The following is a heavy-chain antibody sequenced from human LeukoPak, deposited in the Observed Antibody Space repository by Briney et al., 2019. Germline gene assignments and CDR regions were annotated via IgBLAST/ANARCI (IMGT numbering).Heavy chain of an antibody. V-gene: IGHV1-69*05. CDR3: ARDLDQYSGRFGGFGHDF. J-gene: IGHJ4*02. CDR1: GGTFSSYA. D-gene: IGHD1-26*01. Sequence: SVKVSCKASGGTFSSYAISWVRQAPGQGLEWMGGIIPIFGTANYAQKFQGRVTITRDTSTSTAYMELRSLRSDDTAVYYCARDLDQYSGRFGGFGHDFWGQGTLVTVSS. CDR2: IIPIFGTA.